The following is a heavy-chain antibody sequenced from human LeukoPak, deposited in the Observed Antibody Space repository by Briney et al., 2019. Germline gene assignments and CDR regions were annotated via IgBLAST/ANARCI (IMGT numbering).Heavy chain of an antibody. J-gene: IGHJ5*02. CDR1: GGSFSDYY. D-gene: IGHD2-2*02. CDR3: ARDSRCSSTSCYTDWFDP. CDR2: VSHSGST. V-gene: IGHV4-34*01. Sequence: SETLSLTCAVYGGSFSDYYWSWIRQPPEKGLQWIGRVSHSGSTNCSPSLKNRVTISVDASKDQFSLKLSSVTAADTAVYYCARDSRCSSTSCYTDWFDPWGQGTLVTVSS.